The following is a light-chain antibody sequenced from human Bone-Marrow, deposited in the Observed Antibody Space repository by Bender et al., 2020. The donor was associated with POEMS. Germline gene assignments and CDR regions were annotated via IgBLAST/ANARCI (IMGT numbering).Light chain of an antibody. CDR2: GYN. CDR1: SSNIENNY. CDR3: QSYDNSLGGWV. Sequence: QSVLTQPPSVSAAPGQKVTISCSGSSSNIENNYVSWYQQLPGTAPKLLIYGYNNRPSGVPDRFSGSKSGTSASLAITGLQAEDEGDYYCQSYDNSLGGWVFGGGTKLTVL. J-gene: IGLJ3*02. V-gene: IGLV1-40*01.